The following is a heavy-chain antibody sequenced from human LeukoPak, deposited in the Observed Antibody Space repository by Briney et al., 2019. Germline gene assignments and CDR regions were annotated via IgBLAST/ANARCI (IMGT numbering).Heavy chain of an antibody. J-gene: IGHJ4*02. V-gene: IGHV1-69*04. CDR2: IIPIFGIA. CDR3: ASAPSGYDSSGYYPAFDY. D-gene: IGHD3-22*01. Sequence: SVKVSCKASGGTFSSYAISWVRQAPGQGLEWMGRIIPIFGIANYAQKFQGRVTITADKSTSTAYMELSSLRSEDTAVYYCASAPSGYDSSGYYPAFDYWGQGTLVTVSS. CDR1: GGTFSSYA.